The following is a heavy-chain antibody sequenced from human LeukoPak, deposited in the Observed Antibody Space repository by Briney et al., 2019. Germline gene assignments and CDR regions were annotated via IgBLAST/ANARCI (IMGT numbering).Heavy chain of an antibody. D-gene: IGHD1-14*01. CDR3: ARDTEATGLFDP. J-gene: IGHJ5*02. V-gene: IGHV4-31*03. CDR2: IYYSGST. CDR1: GGSLSSGGYY. Sequence: SETLSLTCTVSGGSLSSGGYYWGWVRQHPGTGLEWIGYIYYSGSTYYNPSLKSRVTISVDTSKNQFSLKLSSVTAADTAVYYCARDTEATGLFDPWSQGTLVTVSS.